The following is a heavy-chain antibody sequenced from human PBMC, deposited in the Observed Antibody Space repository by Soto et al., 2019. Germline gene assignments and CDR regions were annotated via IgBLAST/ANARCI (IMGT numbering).Heavy chain of an antibody. CDR2: INPNSGAT. J-gene: IGHJ5*02. V-gene: IGHV1-2*02. CDR1: GYTFTGYF. D-gene: IGHD6-13*01. CDR3: ARRGGSSWWFDP. Sequence: ASVKVSCKASGYTFTGYFLHWVRQAPGQGLEWLGWINPNSGATDYAQKSQGRVTMTRDTSISTAYMELSGLSSDDTALYFCARRGGSSWWFDPWGQGTLVTVSS.